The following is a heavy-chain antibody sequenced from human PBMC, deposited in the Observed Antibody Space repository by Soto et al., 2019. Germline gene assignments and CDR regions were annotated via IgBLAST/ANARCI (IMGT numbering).Heavy chain of an antibody. Sequence: QAQGKGQEWLAVIWYDGSNKYYADSVKGRFTISRDNSKNTLYLQMNSLRAEDTAVYYCARDMRDFWIGPRTYYYYGMDVWGQGITLSVS. D-gene: IGHD3-3*01. CDR2: IWYDGSNK. CDR3: ARDMRDFWIGPRTYYYYGMDV. J-gene: IGHJ6*02. V-gene: IGHV3-33*01.